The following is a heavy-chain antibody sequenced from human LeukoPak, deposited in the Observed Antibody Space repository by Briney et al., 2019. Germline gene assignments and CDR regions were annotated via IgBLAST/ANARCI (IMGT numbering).Heavy chain of an antibody. V-gene: IGHV4-59*01. D-gene: IGHD3-22*01. CDR3: ARDQHYYDSSGYYGLGWFDP. Sequence: SETLSLTCTVSGGSISSYYWSWIRQPPGKGLEWIGYIYYSGSTNYNPSLKSRVTISVDTSKNQFSLKLSSVTAADTAVYYYARDQHYYDSSGYYGLGWFDPWGQGTLVTVSS. J-gene: IGHJ5*02. CDR1: GGSISSYY. CDR2: IYYSGST.